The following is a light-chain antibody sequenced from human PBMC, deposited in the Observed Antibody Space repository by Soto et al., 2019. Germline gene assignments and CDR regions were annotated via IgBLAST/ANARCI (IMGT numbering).Light chain of an antibody. CDR3: QPYNSYSEA. CDR2: KAS. CDR1: QTISSW. Sequence: DIQMTQSPSTLSGSVGDRVTITCLSSQTISSWLAWYQQKPGKAPKLLIYKASTLKSGVPSRFSGSRSRTEFTLNISSLQPDDFATYYCQPYNSYSEAFGKGTKVDIK. V-gene: IGKV1-5*03. J-gene: IGKJ1*01.